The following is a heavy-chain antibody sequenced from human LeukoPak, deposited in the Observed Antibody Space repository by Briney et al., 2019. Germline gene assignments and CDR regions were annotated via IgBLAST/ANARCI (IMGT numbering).Heavy chain of an antibody. D-gene: IGHD2-2*01. CDR1: GVSFSGYY. V-gene: IGHV4-34*01. J-gene: IGHJ6*04. Sequence: PSETLSLTCAVYGVSFSGYYWSWIRQPPGKGLEWIGEINHSGSTNYNPSLKSRVTISVDTSKNQFSLKLSSVTAADTAVYYCAITSRRNQLLSYGMDVWGKGTTVTVSS. CDR3: AITSRRNQLLSYGMDV. CDR2: INHSGST.